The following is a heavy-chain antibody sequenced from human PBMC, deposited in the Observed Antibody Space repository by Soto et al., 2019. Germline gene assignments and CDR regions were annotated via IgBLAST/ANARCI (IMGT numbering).Heavy chain of an antibody. CDR1: GFTVSSNY. J-gene: IGHJ3*02. CDR2: IYSGGST. CDR3: ARGYSSSRQTAFDI. Sequence: EVQLVESGGGLVQPGGSLGLSCAASGFTVSSNYMSWVRQAPGKGLEWVSVIYSGGSTYYADSVKGRFTISRHNSKNTLYLQMNSLRAEDTAVYYCARGYSSSRQTAFDIWGQGTMVTVSS. D-gene: IGHD6-13*01. V-gene: IGHV3-53*04.